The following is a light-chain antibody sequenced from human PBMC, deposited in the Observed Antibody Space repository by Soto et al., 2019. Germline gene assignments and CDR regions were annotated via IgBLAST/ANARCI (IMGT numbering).Light chain of an antibody. CDR2: AAS. CDR3: HQYYSYTWT. Sequence: AIRMTQSPSSLSASTGDRVTITCRASQGISSYLAWYQQKPGKAPKLLIYAASTLQSGVPSRFSGSGSGTDFTLTICRLQSEDFATYYGHQYYSYTWTFGQGTKVEIK. V-gene: IGKV1-8*01. J-gene: IGKJ1*01. CDR1: QGISSY.